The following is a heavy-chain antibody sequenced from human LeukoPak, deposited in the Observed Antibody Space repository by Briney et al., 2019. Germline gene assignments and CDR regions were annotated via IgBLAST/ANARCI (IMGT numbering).Heavy chain of an antibody. CDR1: GFTFSSYG. V-gene: IGHV3-30*02. D-gene: IGHD6-19*01. J-gene: IGHJ4*02. CDR3: AKEDSSGWIGDY. CDR2: IRYDGSNK. Sequence: GGSLRLSCAASGFTFSSYGMHWVRQAPGKGLEWVAFIRYDGSNKYYADSVKGRFTISRDNSKNTLYLQMNSLGAEDTAVYYCAKEDSSGWIGDYWGQGTLVTVSS.